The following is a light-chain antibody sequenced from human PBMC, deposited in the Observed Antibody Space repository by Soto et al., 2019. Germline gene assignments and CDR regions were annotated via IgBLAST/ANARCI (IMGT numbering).Light chain of an antibody. CDR2: AAS. J-gene: IGKJ1*01. CDR1: QSISSY. Sequence: DIQLTQSPSSLSASVVDRLTITFLASQSISSYLNWYRQTPGKAPTVLIFAASNLQSGVPSRFSGSGSGTDLTLTITSLQPEDFATDYCQQSFTTPRTFGQGTKVDIK. V-gene: IGKV1-39*01. CDR3: QQSFTTPRT.